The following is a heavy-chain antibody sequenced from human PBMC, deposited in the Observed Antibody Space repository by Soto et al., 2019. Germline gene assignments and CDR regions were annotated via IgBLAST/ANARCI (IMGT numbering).Heavy chain of an antibody. V-gene: IGHV4-4*02. CDR3: ARHVAVARTRGFAY. CDR2: IYHSGTT. Sequence: QVQRQESGPGLVKPSGTLSLTCAVSGGSISDNWWRWVREPPGKGLEWIGEIYHSGTTNYNPSLKRRVTISLDKSASPISLTLNSVTAADTAVYYCARHVAVARTRGFAYWGQGTLVTVSS. D-gene: IGHD6-19*01. J-gene: IGHJ4*02. CDR1: GGSISDNW.